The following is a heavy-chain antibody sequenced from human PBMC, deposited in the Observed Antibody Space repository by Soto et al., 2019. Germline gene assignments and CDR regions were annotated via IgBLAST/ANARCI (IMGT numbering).Heavy chain of an antibody. Sequence: ASVKVSCKACGYTFTGYYMHWVRQAPGQGLEWMGWINPNSGGTNYAQKLQGRVTMTRDPSISTAYMELSRLRSDDTAVYYCARDIDMDIVVEVAATAPGYWGQGTLVTVS. CDR2: INPNSGGT. V-gene: IGHV1-2*02. D-gene: IGHD2-15*01. CDR3: ARDIDMDIVVEVAATAPGY. J-gene: IGHJ4*02. CDR1: GYTFTGYY.